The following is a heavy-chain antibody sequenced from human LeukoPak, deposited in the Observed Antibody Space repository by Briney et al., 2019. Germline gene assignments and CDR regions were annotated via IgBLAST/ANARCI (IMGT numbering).Heavy chain of an antibody. V-gene: IGHV3-30*02. D-gene: IGHD2-15*01. Sequence: GGSLRLSCAASGFTFSSYGMHWVRQAPGKGLEWVAFIRYDGSNKYYADSVKGRFTISRDNSKNTLYLQMNSLRAEDTAVYYCAKDLRVVAATTPGYWGQGTLVTASS. CDR2: IRYDGSNK. CDR1: GFTFSSYG. CDR3: AKDLRVVAATTPGY. J-gene: IGHJ4*02.